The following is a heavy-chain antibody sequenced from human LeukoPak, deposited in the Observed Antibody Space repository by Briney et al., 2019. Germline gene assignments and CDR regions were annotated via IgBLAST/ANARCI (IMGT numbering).Heavy chain of an antibody. D-gene: IGHD6-19*01. CDR3: ARDPSYTSGYFDD. Sequence: QPGGSLRLSCAASGFTFSTYWMHWVRQVPGKGLVWVSCIEGDGSSTSYADSVKGRFTISRDNAKNTLDLQMNSLRAEDTAVYYCARDPSYTSGYFDDWGQGTPVIVSS. J-gene: IGHJ4*02. CDR1: GFTFSTYW. V-gene: IGHV3-74*01. CDR2: IEGDGSST.